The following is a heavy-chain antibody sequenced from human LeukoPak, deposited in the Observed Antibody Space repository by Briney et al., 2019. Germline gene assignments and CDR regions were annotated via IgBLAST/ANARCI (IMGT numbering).Heavy chain of an antibody. J-gene: IGHJ4*02. CDR3: ARVSYYDILNGYYTASAHFYC. Sequence: SETLSLTCAVYGGSFSGYYWSWIRQPPGKGLEWIGEINHSGSTNYNPSLKSRVTISVDTSKNQFSLKLSSVTAADTAVYYCARVSYYDILNGYYTASAHFYCWGQGTLVTVSS. D-gene: IGHD3-9*01. CDR1: GGSFSGYY. CDR2: INHSGST. V-gene: IGHV4-34*01.